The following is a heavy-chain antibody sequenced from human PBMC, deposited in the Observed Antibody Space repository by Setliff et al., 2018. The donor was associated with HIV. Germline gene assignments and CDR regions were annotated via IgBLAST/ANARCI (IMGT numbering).Heavy chain of an antibody. J-gene: IGHJ1*01. CDR1: GDSISSDFY. CDR3: ARGPYYYNSSGQISAEYFQH. D-gene: IGHD3-22*01. V-gene: IGHV4-38-2*02. CDR2: IYHSGGT. Sequence: SETLSLTCTVSGDSISSDFYWGWIRQPPGKGLQWIGSIYHSGGTYYNPSLKSRVTMSVDTSKNQFSLKLTSVTAADTAVYYCARGPYYYNSSGQISAEYFQHWGQGTLVTVSS.